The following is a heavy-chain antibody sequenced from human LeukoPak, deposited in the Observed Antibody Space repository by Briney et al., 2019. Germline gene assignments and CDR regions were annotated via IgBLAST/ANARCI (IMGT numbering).Heavy chain of an antibody. CDR2: INHDGSGK. J-gene: IGHJ3*02. V-gene: IGHV3-7*01. CDR3: AREEYDILTGYGGAFDI. Sequence: GGSLRLSCAASGFTFSSYWMTWVRQAPGKGLEWVANINHDGSGKYYADSVKGRFTISRDNSKNTLYLQMNSLRAEDTAVYYCAREEYDILTGYGGAFDIWGQGTMVTVSS. CDR1: GFTFSSYW. D-gene: IGHD3-9*01.